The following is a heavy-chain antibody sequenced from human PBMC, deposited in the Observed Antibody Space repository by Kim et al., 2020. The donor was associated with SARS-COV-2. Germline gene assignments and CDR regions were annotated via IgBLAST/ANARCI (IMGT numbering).Heavy chain of an antibody. D-gene: IGHD7-27*01. V-gene: IGHV1-2*04. CDR3: ARNGDATVPNFDY. Sequence: SWAQSLQGWVTVTRDASITTVYLGLSGLKSGDTAVYYCARNGDATVPNFDYWGQGTLVTVSS. J-gene: IGHJ4*02.